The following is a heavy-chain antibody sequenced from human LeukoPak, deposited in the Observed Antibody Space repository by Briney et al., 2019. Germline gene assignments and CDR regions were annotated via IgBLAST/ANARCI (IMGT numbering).Heavy chain of an antibody. J-gene: IGHJ3*02. CDR3: AGTYYYDKGAFDI. V-gene: IGHV3-53*01. CDR1: GFTVSSNY. Sequence: AGGSLRLSCAASGFTVSSNYTNWVRQAPGKGLEWVSVIYSGGSTYYADSVKGRFTISRDNSKNTLYLQMNSPRAEDTAVYYCAGTYYYDKGAFDIWGQGTMVTVSS. D-gene: IGHD3-22*01. CDR2: IYSGGST.